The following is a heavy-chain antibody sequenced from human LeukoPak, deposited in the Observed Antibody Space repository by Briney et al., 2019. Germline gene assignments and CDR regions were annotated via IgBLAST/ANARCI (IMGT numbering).Heavy chain of an antibody. D-gene: IGHD3-22*01. V-gene: IGHV4-31*03. CDR1: GGSISSGGYY. J-gene: IGHJ4*02. CDR3: ARDTYDSSGDYFDY. Sequence: SETLSLTCTVSGGSISSGGYYWSWIRQHPGKGLEWIGYIYYSGSTYYNPSLKSRVTISVDTSKNQFSLKLGSVTAADTAVYYCARDTYDSSGDYFDYWGQGTLVTVSS. CDR2: IYYSGST.